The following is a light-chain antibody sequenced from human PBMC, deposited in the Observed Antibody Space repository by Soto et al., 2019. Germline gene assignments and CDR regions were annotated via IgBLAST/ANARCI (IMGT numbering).Light chain of an antibody. CDR2: DGM. CDR3: QQYSGNSFT. V-gene: IGKV1-5*01. CDR1: QRAFIW. Sequence: DIQMTQSPSTLSASVGDRVTITCRASQRAFIWVAWYQQKPGRAPKLLIVDGMDLENGVPSRFSGDGSETEFTLTVSSLQPDDFATYYCQQYSGNSFTFGQGTKLEI. J-gene: IGKJ2*01.